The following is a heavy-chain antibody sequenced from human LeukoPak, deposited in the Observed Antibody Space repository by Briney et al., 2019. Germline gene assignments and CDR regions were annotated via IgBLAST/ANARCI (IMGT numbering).Heavy chain of an antibody. CDR3: AGSYGSSRGTFDY. CDR2: ITSSSSYI. CDR1: GFTFSSYG. D-gene: IGHD6-6*01. Sequence: GGSLRLSCAASGFTFSSYGMNWVRQAPGKGLEWVSSITSSSSYIYYADSVKGRSTISRDNAKNSLYLQMNSLRAEDTAVYYCAGSYGSSRGTFDYWGQGTLVTVSS. V-gene: IGHV3-21*01. J-gene: IGHJ4*02.